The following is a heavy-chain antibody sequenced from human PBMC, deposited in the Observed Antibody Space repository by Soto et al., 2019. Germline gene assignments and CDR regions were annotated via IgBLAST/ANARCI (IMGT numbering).Heavy chain of an antibody. CDR1: GYTFTSYY. V-gene: IGHV1-46*01. Sequence: ASVKVSCKASGYTFTSYYTHWVRQAPGQGLEGMGIINPSGGRTSYAQKLQGRVTMTRDTSTSTVYMELSSLRSEDTAVYYCARRNSGYDYYYYGMDVWGQGTPVTVS. CDR2: INPSGGRT. CDR3: ARRNSGYDYYYYGMDV. J-gene: IGHJ6*02. D-gene: IGHD5-12*01.